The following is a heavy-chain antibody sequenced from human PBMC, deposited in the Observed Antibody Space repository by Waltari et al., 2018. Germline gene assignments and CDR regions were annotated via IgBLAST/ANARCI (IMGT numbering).Heavy chain of an antibody. D-gene: IGHD6-13*01. J-gene: IGHJ6*02. CDR3: ARRGSQTLYGMDV. CDR1: GYSFTTYL. Sequence: EVQLVQSGAEVKKPGESLTISCKGSGYSFTTYLLVWLRQMPGKGLEWMGIIYPGDSDTRYSPSFQGQVTISADKSISTAYLQWSSLKASDTAMYYCARRGSQTLYGMDVWGQGTTVTVSS. V-gene: IGHV5-51*01. CDR2: IYPGDSDT.